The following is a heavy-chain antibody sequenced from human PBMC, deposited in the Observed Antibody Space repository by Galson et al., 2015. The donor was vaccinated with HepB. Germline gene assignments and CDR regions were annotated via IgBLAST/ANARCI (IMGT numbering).Heavy chain of an antibody. CDR3: AKLYHQYYGGEDAFDV. CDR2: ISGSGGSS. CDR1: GFTFSSCA. J-gene: IGHJ3*01. D-gene: IGHD2-21*01. Sequence: SLRLSCAASGFTFSSCAMTRVRQAPGRGLEWVSAISGSGGSSYYTDSVKGRFTISRDNSKNTLYLQMHSLRAEDTAVYYCAKLYHQYYGGEDAFDVWGQGTMVTVSS. V-gene: IGHV3-23*01.